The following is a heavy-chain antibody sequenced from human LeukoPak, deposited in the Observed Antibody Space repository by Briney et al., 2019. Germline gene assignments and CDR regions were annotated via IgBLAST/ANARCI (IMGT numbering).Heavy chain of an antibody. Sequence: GGSLRLSCAASGFTFSSYEMNWVRQAPGKGLEWVSYISSSGSTIYYADSVKGRFTISRDNAKNSLYLQVNSLRAEDTAVYYCARDHGSGSYYRPDAFDIWGQGTMVTVSS. V-gene: IGHV3-48*03. CDR2: ISSSGSTI. J-gene: IGHJ3*02. CDR3: ARDHGSGSYYRPDAFDI. CDR1: GFTFSSYE. D-gene: IGHD3-10*01.